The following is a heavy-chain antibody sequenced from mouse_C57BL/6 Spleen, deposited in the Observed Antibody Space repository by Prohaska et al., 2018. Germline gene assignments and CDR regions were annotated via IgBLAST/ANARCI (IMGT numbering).Heavy chain of an antibody. Sequence: WADLVRPGSSVPLSCEASGSSFISSEMHWVHLSPVHALEWIVAIDPETGGTAYNQKFKGKAILTADKSSSTAYMELRSLTSEDSAVYYCTRGYWGQGSTLAVSS. CDR1: GSSFISSE. V-gene: IGHV1-15*01. J-gene: IGHJ2*01. CDR2: IDPETGGT. CDR3: TRGY.